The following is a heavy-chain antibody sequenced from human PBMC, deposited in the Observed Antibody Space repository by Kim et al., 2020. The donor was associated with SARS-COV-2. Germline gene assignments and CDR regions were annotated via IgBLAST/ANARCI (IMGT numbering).Heavy chain of an antibody. J-gene: IGHJ5*02. CDR3: ARAVDGVAPTTGHWFDP. CDR1: GYSFTSYW. Sequence: GESLKISCKGSGYSFTSYWIGWVRQMPGKGLEWMGIIYPGDSDTRYSPSFQGQVTISADKSISTAYLQWSSLKASDTAMYYCARAVDGVAPTTGHWFDPWGQGTLVTVSS. CDR2: IYPGDSDT. V-gene: IGHV5-51*01. D-gene: IGHD5-12*01.